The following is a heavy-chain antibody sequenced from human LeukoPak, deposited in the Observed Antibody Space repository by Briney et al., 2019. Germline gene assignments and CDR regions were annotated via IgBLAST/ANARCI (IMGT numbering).Heavy chain of an antibody. CDR1: GGSLSGYY. D-gene: IGHD6-13*01. Sequence: SETLSLTCAVYGGSLSGYYWRWIRQPPGRGLEWIGEINHRGSTTYNPSLKSRVTISADTSRKQFSLNLSSVTAADTAVYYCARGIAAAGTTYCYYGMDVWGQGTTVTVSS. V-gene: IGHV4-34*01. J-gene: IGHJ6*02. CDR3: ARGIAAAGTTYCYYGMDV. CDR2: INHRGST.